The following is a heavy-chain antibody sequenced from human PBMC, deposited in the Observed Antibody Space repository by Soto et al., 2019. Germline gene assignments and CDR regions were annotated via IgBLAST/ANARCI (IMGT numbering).Heavy chain of an antibody. Sequence: EVQLVESGGGLVQPGGSPRLSCAASGFTFSSYSMNWVRRAPGKGLGGVSYISSSSSTIYYADSVKGRFTISRDNAKNSLYLQMNSLRDEDTAVYYCARGGRFLEWLLPNGMDVWGQGTTVTVSS. V-gene: IGHV3-48*02. CDR2: ISSSSSTI. D-gene: IGHD3-3*01. CDR3: ARGGRFLEWLLPNGMDV. J-gene: IGHJ6*02. CDR1: GFTFSSYS.